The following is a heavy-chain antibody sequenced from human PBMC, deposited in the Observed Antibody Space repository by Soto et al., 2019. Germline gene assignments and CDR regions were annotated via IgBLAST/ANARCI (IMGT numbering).Heavy chain of an antibody. J-gene: IGHJ6*03. V-gene: IGHV4-34*01. CDR3: ARGRVGYCSSTSCYPPTPPYYYMDV. Sequence: SETLSLTCAVYGGSFSGYYSSWIRQPPGKGLEWIGEINHSGSTNYNPSLKSRVTISVDTSKNQFSLKLSSVTAANTAVYYCARGRVGYCSSTSCYPPTPPYYYMDVWGKGTTVTVSS. D-gene: IGHD2-2*01. CDR1: GGSFSGYY. CDR2: INHSGST.